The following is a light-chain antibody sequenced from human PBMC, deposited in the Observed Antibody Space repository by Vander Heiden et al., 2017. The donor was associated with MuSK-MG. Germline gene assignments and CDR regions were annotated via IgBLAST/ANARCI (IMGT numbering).Light chain of an antibody. CDR3: QQSDSHPIT. CDR2: FAS. V-gene: IGKV1-39*01. Sequence: DIQMTQSPSSLSASVGDRVTITCRASQSISNYLNWYQHKQGRAPKLLIYFASSLQSGVPSKFSGSGFGTDFTLTISKLQPEDFATYYCQQSDSHPITFGQGTRLEIK. CDR1: QSISNY. J-gene: IGKJ5*01.